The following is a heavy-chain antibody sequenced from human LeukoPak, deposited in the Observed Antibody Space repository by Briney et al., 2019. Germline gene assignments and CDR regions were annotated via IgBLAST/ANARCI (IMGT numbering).Heavy chain of an antibody. CDR1: GFTFSNNY. CDR2: IYSGGST. V-gene: IGHV3-53*01. Sequence: PGGSLRLSCAVSGFTFSNNYMSWVRQAPGKGLEWVSVIYSGGSTYYSDSVTGRFTISRDNSKNTLYLQMNSLRAEDTAVYYCAGPRYCSGGRCSHYYYYMDVWGKGTTVTVSS. CDR3: AGPRYCSGGRCSHYYYYMDV. D-gene: IGHD2-15*01. J-gene: IGHJ6*03.